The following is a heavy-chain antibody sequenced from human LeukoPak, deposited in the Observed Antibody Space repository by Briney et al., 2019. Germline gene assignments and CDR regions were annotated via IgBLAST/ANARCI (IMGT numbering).Heavy chain of an antibody. J-gene: IGHJ5*02. D-gene: IGHD2-15*01. CDR3: AHRRGVANWFDP. CDR1: GFARRTRGGG. CDR2: IFWDDDN. V-gene: IGHV2-5*02. Sequence: SGPTLVHPTPTLTLTSTFSGFARRTRGGGVGWIRQPPGKAVECLALIFWDDDNPYSPPLKTRLTIPKHTSKNQVLLTMTNMDPVDTATYYCAHRRGVANWFDPWGQGTLVTVSS.